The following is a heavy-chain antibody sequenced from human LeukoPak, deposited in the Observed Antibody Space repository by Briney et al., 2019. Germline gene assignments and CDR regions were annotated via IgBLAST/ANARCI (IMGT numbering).Heavy chain of an antibody. CDR2: IYYSGST. Sequence: SETLSLTCTVSGGSISSYYWSWIRQPPGKGLEWIGYIYYSGSTNYNPSLKSRVTISVDTSKNQFSLKLSSVTAADTAVYYCAAALYSSEIDYWGQGTLVTVSS. CDR3: AAALYSSEIDY. J-gene: IGHJ4*02. V-gene: IGHV4-59*01. CDR1: GGSISSYY. D-gene: IGHD6-25*01.